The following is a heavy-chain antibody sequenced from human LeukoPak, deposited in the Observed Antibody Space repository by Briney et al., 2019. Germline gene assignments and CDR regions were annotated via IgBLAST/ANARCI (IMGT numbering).Heavy chain of an antibody. CDR3: ARVTYSGRDY. CDR2: IYYSGST. V-gene: IGHV4-31*11. CDR1: GGSLSGYY. J-gene: IGHJ4*02. D-gene: IGHD3-10*01. Sequence: SETLSLTCAVYGGSLSGYYWSWIRQHPGKGLEWIGYIYYSGSTYYNPSLKSRVTISVDTSKNQFSLKLSSVTAADTAVYYCARVTYSGRDYWGQGTLVTVSS.